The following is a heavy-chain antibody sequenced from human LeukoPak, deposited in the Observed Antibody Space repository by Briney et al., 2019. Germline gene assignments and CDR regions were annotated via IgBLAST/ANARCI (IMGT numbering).Heavy chain of an antibody. D-gene: IGHD6-13*01. CDR3: ARSSIIAAAGPYYFDY. CDR2: IIPIFGTA. CDR1: GGTFSIYA. V-gene: IGHV1-69*06. J-gene: IGHJ4*02. Sequence: SVTVSCKASGGTFSIYAISWVRQAPGQGLEWMGGIIPIFGTANYAQKFQGRVTITADKSTSTAYMELSSLRSEDTAVYYCARSSIIAAAGPYYFDYWGQGTLVTVSS.